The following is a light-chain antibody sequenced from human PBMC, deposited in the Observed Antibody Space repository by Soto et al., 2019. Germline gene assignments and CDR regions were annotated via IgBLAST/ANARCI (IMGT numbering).Light chain of an antibody. CDR2: DNS. Sequence: QSVLTQPPSVSGAPGQRVTISCTGSSSNIGAGYDVHWYQQLPGTAPNLLIYDNSNRPSGVPDRFSGSKSGTSASLAITGLQAEDEADYYCQSYDSSLSGLYVFGTGTKLTVL. J-gene: IGLJ1*01. V-gene: IGLV1-40*01. CDR3: QSYDSSLSGLYV. CDR1: SSNIGAGYD.